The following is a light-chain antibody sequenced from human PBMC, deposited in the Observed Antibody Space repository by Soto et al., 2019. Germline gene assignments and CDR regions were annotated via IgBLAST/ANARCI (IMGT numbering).Light chain of an antibody. V-gene: IGKV3-11*01. CDR2: DTS. CDR1: QSVGTY. CDR3: QQRSSWPLT. J-gene: IGKJ4*01. Sequence: PGERATLSCRASQSVGTYLAWYQQKPGQSPRLLIYDTSSGATGIPARFSGSGSGTDFTLTISSLEPEDVAVYYCQQRSSWPLTFGGGTKVEIK.